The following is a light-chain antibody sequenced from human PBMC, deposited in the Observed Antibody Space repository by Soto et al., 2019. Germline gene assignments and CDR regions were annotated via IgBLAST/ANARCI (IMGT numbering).Light chain of an antibody. J-gene: IGKJ4*01. CDR3: QQYNDWPPLT. Sequence: EVVITQSPAALSVSPGERATLSCRASQSVSSNLAWYQQKPGQAPRLLIYGASTRATGIPARFSGSGSGTEFTLTISSLQSEDSAVYYCQQYNDWPPLTFGGGTKVEIK. CDR1: QSVSSN. CDR2: GAS. V-gene: IGKV3-15*01.